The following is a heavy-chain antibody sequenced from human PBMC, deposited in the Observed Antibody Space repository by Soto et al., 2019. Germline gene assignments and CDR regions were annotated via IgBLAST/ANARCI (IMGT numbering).Heavy chain of an antibody. D-gene: IGHD6-13*01. V-gene: IGHV1-46*01. CDR2: INPSGGST. CDR1: GYTFTSYY. J-gene: IGHJ4*02. Sequence: QVRLVQSGAEVKKPGASVKVSCKASGYTFTSYYMHWVRQAPGQGLEWMGIINPSGGSTSYAQKSQGRVNMTRDTSTSTGYMELSSLRSDDPAVYYWARDLLPGIAAAEEVYFDYWGQGTLVTVSS. CDR3: ARDLLPGIAAAEEVYFDY.